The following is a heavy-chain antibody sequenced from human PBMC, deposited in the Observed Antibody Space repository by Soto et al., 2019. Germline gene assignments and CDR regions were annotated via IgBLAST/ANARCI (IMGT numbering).Heavy chain of an antibody. V-gene: IGHV4-31*03. CDR1: GGSISSGGYY. J-gene: IGHJ1*01. CDR3: ASQSSGYSRYFQH. D-gene: IGHD5-12*01. CDR2: IYYSGST. Sequence: QVQLQEPGPGLVKPSQTLSLTCTVSGGSISSGGYYWSWIRQHPGKGLEWIGYIYYSGSTYYNPSLKSRVTISVDTSKNQFSLKLSSVTAADTAVYYCASQSSGYSRYFQHWGQGTLVTVSS.